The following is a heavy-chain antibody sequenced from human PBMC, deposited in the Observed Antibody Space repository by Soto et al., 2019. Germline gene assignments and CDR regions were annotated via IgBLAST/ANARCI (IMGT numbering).Heavy chain of an antibody. J-gene: IGHJ4*02. CDR3: AREKAVAGTTFDY. Sequence: EVQLVESGGGSVQPGGSPRLSCAVSGFSLSSYWMHWVRQAPGKGLVWVSRIQSDGSSTNYADSVKGRFTISRDNAKNTLYLQMDSLRVEDTAVYYCAREKAVAGTTFDYWGQGTLVTVSS. CDR1: GFSLSSYW. V-gene: IGHV3-74*01. CDR2: IQSDGSST. D-gene: IGHD6-19*01.